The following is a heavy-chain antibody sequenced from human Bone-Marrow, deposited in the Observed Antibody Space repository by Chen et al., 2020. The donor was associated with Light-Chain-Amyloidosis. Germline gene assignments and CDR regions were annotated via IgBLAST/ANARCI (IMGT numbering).Heavy chain of an antibody. J-gene: IGHJ5*02. D-gene: IGHD6-13*01. V-gene: IGHV4-34*01. CDR3: ARGKASSSWPWRMTSYWFDP. Sequence: SRVTISVDTSKNQFSLKLSSVTAADTAVYYCARGKASSSWPWRMTSYWFDPWGQGTLVTVSS.